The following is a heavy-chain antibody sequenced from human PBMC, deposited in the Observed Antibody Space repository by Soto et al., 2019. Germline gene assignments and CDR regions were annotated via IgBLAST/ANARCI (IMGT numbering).Heavy chain of an antibody. Sequence: QVQLVQSGAEVKKPGSSVKVSCKASGGTFSSYTISWVRQAPGQGLEWMGRIIPILGIANYAQKFQGRVTITADKSTSTAYMELSSLRSEDTAVYYCARENGDYYSWYFDYWGQGTLVTVSS. J-gene: IGHJ4*02. D-gene: IGHD2-21*02. CDR3: ARENGDYYSWYFDY. CDR1: GGTFSSYT. CDR2: IIPILGIA. V-gene: IGHV1-69*08.